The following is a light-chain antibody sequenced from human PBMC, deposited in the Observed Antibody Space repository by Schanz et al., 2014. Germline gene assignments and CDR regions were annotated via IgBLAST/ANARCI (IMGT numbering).Light chain of an antibody. CDR1: QSVSSN. CDR3: QKYNNWPMYT. V-gene: IGKV3-15*01. CDR2: GAS. J-gene: IGKJ2*01. Sequence: EIVMTQSPATLSVSPGERATLSCRASQSVSSNLAWYQQKPGQAPRLLIYGASTRATGIPARFSGSGSGTAFTLTISSMQSEDFAVYYCQKYNNWPMYTFGQGTKLEIK.